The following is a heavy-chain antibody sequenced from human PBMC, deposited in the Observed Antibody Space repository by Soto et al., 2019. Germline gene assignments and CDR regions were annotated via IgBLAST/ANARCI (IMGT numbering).Heavy chain of an antibody. CDR2: MNPNTGDT. J-gene: IGHJ4*02. Sequence: QVQLVQSGAEVKEPGASVKVSCRASGYTFSNYDMNWVRQATGQGTEWIGWMNPNTGDTGYAQKFQGRVTMTSDISTHTAYMELSSLRYEDKAAYYCAKVSRRGASIDYDYWGQGTVVTVSS. CDR1: GYTFSNYD. CDR3: AKVSRRGASIDYDY. D-gene: IGHD3-22*01. V-gene: IGHV1-8*01.